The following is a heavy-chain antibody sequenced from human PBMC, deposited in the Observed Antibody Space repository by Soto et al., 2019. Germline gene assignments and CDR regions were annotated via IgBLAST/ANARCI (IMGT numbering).Heavy chain of an antibody. D-gene: IGHD3-10*01. Sequence: QLQLQESGPGLVKPSETLSLTCTVSGGSISSSSYYWGWIRQPPGKGLEWIGSIYYSGSTYYNPSLKSRVTISVDTSKNQFSLKLSSVTAADTAVYYCARPGNYGSGSYLYFLDYWGQGTLVTLSS. V-gene: IGHV4-39*01. CDR2: IYYSGST. CDR3: ARPGNYGSGSYLYFLDY. CDR1: GGSISSSSYY. J-gene: IGHJ4*02.